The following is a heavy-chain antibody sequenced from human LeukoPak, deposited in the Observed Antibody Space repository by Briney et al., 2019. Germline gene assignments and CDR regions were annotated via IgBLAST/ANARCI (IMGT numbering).Heavy chain of an antibody. CDR2: ISGSSGTT. V-gene: IGHV3-23*01. Sequence: PEASLRLSCAASGFTFTSYAMNWVRQTPGKGLEWVSGISGSSGTTYYADSVKGRFTISRDNSKNTLYLQMSSLRAEDTAVYHCAKGRGGSGYWASDYWGRGTLVTVSS. CDR1: GFTFTSYA. CDR3: AKGRGGSGYWASDY. D-gene: IGHD3-22*01. J-gene: IGHJ4*02.